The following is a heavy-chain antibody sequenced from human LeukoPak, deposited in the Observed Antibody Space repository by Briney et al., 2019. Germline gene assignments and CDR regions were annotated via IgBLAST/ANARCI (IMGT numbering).Heavy chain of an antibody. CDR1: GGSISSYY. CDR3: AREGDGSGFLQH. CDR2: IYYTGST. V-gene: IGHV4-59*04. D-gene: IGHD3-22*01. Sequence: SETLSLTCTVSGGSISSYYWSWIRQPPGKGLEWIGYIYYTGSTCYNPSLKSRVTISVETSRTQFSLKLDSVTAADTAVYYCAREGDGSGFLQHWGQGTLVTVSS. J-gene: IGHJ1*01.